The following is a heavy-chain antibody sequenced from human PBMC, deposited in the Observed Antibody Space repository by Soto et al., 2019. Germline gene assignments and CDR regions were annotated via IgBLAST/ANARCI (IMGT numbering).Heavy chain of an antibody. CDR1: GFTVRSNY. V-gene: IGHV3-66*01. J-gene: IGHJ3*02. Sequence: GSLRPSCAASGFTVRSNYMSWVPQAPGKGLEWVSVIYSGGSTYYADSVKGRFTISRDNSKDTLYLQMNSLRAEDTAVYYCARAGLHYGDYAFDIWGQGTMVTVSS. D-gene: IGHD4-17*01. CDR3: ARAGLHYGDYAFDI. CDR2: IYSGGST.